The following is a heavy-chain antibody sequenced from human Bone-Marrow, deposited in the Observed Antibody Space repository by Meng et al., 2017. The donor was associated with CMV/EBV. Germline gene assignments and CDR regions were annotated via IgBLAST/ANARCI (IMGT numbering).Heavy chain of an antibody. J-gene: IGHJ5*02. CDR3: AKDRRRITIFGVVNNWFDP. V-gene: IGHV3-30*04. D-gene: IGHD3-3*01. Sequence: GESLKIACAASGFTFSSYAMHWVRQAPGKGLEWVAVISYDGSNKYYADSVKGRFTSSRDNSKNTLYLQMNSLRAEDTAVYYCAKDRRRITIFGVVNNWFDPWGQGTLVTVSS. CDR2: ISYDGSNK. CDR1: GFTFSSYA.